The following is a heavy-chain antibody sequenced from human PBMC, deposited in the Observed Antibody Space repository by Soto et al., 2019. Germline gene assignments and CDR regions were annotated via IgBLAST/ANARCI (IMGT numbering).Heavy chain of an antibody. V-gene: IGHV3-30-3*01. J-gene: IGHJ6*02. CDR2: ISYDGSNK. CDR1: GFTFSNNA. CDR3: ARGTTTSAFSAMDV. Sequence: QVQLVESGGGVVQPGRSLRLSCAASGFTFSNNAMDWVRQAPGKGLEWVAVISYDGSNKYIAESVKGRFTISRDNSKNTLFLQMNSLRAEYTAVYYCARGTTTSAFSAMDVWGQGTRVTVSS. D-gene: IGHD1-1*01.